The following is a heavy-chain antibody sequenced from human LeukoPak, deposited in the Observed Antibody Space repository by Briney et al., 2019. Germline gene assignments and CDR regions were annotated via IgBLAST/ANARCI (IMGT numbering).Heavy chain of an antibody. Sequence: GGSLGLSCAASGFTFSNYWMTWVRQAPGKGLEWVADIKQDGSEKLYVKSVRGRFTISRDNAKMSLFLQMNSLRAEDTAVYYCARDNGVVHGVYYMDVWGKGTTVTVS. V-gene: IGHV3-7*01. D-gene: IGHD3-3*01. J-gene: IGHJ6*03. CDR1: GFTFSNYW. CDR3: ARDNGVVHGVYYMDV. CDR2: IKQDGSEK.